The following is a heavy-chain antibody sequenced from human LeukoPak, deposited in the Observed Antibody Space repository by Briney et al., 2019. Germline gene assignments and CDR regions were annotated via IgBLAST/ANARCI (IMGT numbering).Heavy chain of an antibody. V-gene: IGHV3-7*01. CDR1: GFTFSSYW. J-gene: IGHJ5*02. D-gene: IGHD7-27*01. CDR2: IDQDGSDK. CDR3: ARATLGWFDP. Sequence: GGSLRLSCAASGFTFSSYWMSWVRQAPGKGLEWVASIDQDGSDKFSVDSVKGRFTISRDNARNSMYLQMNSLRAEDTAMYYCARATLGWFDPWGQGTLVTVSS.